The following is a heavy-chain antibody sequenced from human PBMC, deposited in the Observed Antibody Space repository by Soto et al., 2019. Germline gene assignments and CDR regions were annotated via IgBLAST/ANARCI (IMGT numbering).Heavy chain of an antibody. CDR2: IYYSGST. Sequence: QVQLQESGPGLVKPSQTLSLTCTVSGGSISSGGYYWSWIRQHPGKGLEWIGYIYYSGSTYYNPSLKNRVTISVDTSKNQFSPKLSSVTAADTAVYYCAASCVACGGFNYYGMDVWGQGTTVTVSS. D-gene: IGHD5-12*01. CDR3: AASCVACGGFNYYGMDV. CDR1: GGSISSGGYY. J-gene: IGHJ6*02. V-gene: IGHV4-31*03.